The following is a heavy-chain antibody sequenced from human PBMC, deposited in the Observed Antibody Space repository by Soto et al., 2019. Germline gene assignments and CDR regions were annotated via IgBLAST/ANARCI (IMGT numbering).Heavy chain of an antibody. V-gene: IGHV1-69*13. D-gene: IGHD4-17*01. J-gene: IGHJ4*02. CDR2: IILPFGAA. CDR3: ARGPAYAGYSDY. Sequence: SVKVSCKASGGTFSNYAISWVRQAPGQGLEWMGGIILPFGAANYAQKFQGRVTITADESMTTAYMELSGLRSEDTAVYYCARGPAYAGYSDYWGQGTLVRVSS. CDR1: GGTFSNYA.